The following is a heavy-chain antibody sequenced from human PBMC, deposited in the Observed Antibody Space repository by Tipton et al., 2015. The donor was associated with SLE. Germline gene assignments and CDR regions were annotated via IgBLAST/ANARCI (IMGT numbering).Heavy chain of an antibody. J-gene: IGHJ4*02. CDR2: INHSGST. CDR3: ARGTPGRGASTRGNFDY. V-gene: IGHV4-34*01. D-gene: IGHD3-16*01. CDR1: GGSFSTYY. Sequence: TLSLTCTVSGGSFSTYYWSWIRQPPGKGLEWIGEINHSGSTNYNPSLKSRVTISVDTSKNQFSLKLSSVTAADTAVYYCARGTPGRGASTRGNFDYWGQGTLVTVSP.